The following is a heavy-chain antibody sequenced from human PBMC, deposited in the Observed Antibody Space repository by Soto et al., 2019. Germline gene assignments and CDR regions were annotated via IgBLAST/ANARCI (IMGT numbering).Heavy chain of an antibody. J-gene: IGHJ5*02. V-gene: IGHV1-69*13. CDR2: IIPIFGTA. CDR1: GGTFSSYS. Sequence: SVKVSCKASGGTFSSYSISWVRQAPGQGLEWMGGIIPIFGTANYAQKFQGRVTITADESTSTAYMELSSLRSEDTAVYYCARGCSGGSFYSVLWCDPWDQGSL. CDR3: ARGCSGGSFYSVLWCDP. D-gene: IGHD2-15*01.